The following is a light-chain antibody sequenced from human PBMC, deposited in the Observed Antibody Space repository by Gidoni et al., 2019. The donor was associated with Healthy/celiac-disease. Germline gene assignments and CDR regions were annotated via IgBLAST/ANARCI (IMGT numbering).Light chain of an antibody. CDR1: QSISNSY. J-gene: IGKJ5*01. CDR3: QQYGSSPIT. V-gene: IGKV3-20*01. CDR2: GAS. Sequence: EIELTQSPATLSSSPGERATLSCRASQSISNSYLAWYQQKPGQAPRLLIYGASSRATGIPSRCSGSASGTDITLTISRLEPEDVAVYYCQQYGSSPITFGQGTRLEIK.